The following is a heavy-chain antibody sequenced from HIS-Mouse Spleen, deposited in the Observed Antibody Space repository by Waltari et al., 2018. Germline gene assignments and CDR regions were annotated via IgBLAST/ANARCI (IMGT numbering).Heavy chain of an antibody. CDR2: IKQDGSEK. CDR3: AREGTGDSGFDY. J-gene: IGHJ4*02. Sequence: EVQLVESGGGLVQPGGSLRLSCAASGFTFSSYWLSWARQAPGKGLEWVANIKQDGSEKYYVDSVEGRFTISRDNAKNSLYLQMNSLRAEDTAVYYCAREGTGDSGFDYWGQGTLVTVSS. D-gene: IGHD7-27*01. V-gene: IGHV3-7*01. CDR1: GFTFSSYW.